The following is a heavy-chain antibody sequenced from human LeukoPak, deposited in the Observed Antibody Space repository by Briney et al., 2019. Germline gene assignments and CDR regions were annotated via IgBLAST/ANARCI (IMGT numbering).Heavy chain of an antibody. CDR1: GYTFTSYG. CDR3: AREGGPYRPLDY. Sequence: ASVKVSCKASGYTFTSYGISWVRQAPGQGLEWMGWISTYNGDTNYAQNLQGRVTMTTDTSTSTAYMELRSLRSDDTAVYYCAREGGPYRPLDYSGQGTLVTVAS. J-gene: IGHJ4*02. V-gene: IGHV1-18*01. CDR2: ISTYNGDT.